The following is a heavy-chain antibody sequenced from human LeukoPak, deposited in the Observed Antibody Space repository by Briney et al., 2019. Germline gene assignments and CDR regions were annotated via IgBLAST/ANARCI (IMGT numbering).Heavy chain of an antibody. CDR3: AKDQASWQTLDY. CDR2: ISYDGSNK. CDR1: GFTFSSYG. Sequence: GGSLRLSCAASGFTFSSYGMHWVRQAPGMGLEWVAVISYDGSNKYYADSVKGRFTISRDNSKNTLYLQMNSLRAEDTAVYYCAKDQASWQTLDYWGQGTLVTVSS. J-gene: IGHJ4*02. V-gene: IGHV3-30*18. D-gene: IGHD5-12*01.